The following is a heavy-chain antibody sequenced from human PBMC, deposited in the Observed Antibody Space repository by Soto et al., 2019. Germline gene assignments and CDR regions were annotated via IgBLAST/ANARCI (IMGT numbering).Heavy chain of an antibody. CDR1: GFTFSSYG. D-gene: IGHD3-16*01. J-gene: IGHJ4*02. CDR3: AIDLGYVRWNFDY. CDR2: ISYDGSNK. V-gene: IGHV3-30*03. Sequence: QVQLVESGGGVVQPGRSLRLSCAASGFTFSSYGMHWVRQAPGKGLEWVAVISYDGSNKYYADSVKGRFTISRDNSKNTLYLQMNSLRAEDTAVYYCAIDLGYVRWNFDYWGQGTLVTVSS.